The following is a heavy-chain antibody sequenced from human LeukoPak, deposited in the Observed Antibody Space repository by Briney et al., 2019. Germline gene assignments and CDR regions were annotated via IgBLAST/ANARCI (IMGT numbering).Heavy chain of an antibody. J-gene: IGHJ5*02. CDR1: GYTFTGFY. CDR2: INPNTGGS. D-gene: IGHD6-19*01. CDR3: AREVGYSSSYYGRFDP. Sequence: ASVKVSCKASGYTFTGFYMHWVRQAPGQGLEWMGRINPNTGGSNYAQNFQGRVTMTRDTSISTAYMELSRLKSDDTAVYYCAREVGYSSSYYGRFDPWGQETLVTVSS. V-gene: IGHV1-2*06.